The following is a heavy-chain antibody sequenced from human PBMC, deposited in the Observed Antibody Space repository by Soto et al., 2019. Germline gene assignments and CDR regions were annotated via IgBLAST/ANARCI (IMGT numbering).Heavy chain of an antibody. J-gene: IGHJ4*02. CDR1: GGSISSSSYY. CDR2: NYYSGNT. CDR3: ARQYYFGSGRYYDRPVDY. D-gene: IGHD3-10*01. V-gene: IGHV4-39*01. Sequence: PSETLSLTCTVSGGSISSSSYYWGWIHQPPGKGLEWIGSNYYSGNTYYNPSLKSRVTTSVDTAKNQFSLKLSSVSAADTAVFYCARQYYFGSGRYYDRPVDYWGQGTLVTVSS.